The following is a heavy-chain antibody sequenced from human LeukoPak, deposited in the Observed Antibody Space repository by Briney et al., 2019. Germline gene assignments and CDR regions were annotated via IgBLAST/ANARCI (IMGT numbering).Heavy chain of an antibody. CDR3: ARTGYSSSSIGY. J-gene: IGHJ4*02. V-gene: IGHV3-74*01. CDR2: INSDGSST. Sequence: GESLRLSCAASGFTFSSYWMNWVRQAPGKGLVWVSRINSDGSSTSYADSVKGRFTISRDNAKNTLYLRMNSLRAEDTAVYYCARTGYSSSSIGYWGPGTLVTVSS. CDR1: GFTFSSYW. D-gene: IGHD6-13*01.